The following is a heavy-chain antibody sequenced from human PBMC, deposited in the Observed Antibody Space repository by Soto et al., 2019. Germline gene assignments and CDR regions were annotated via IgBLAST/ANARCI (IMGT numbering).Heavy chain of an antibody. J-gene: IGHJ6*02. V-gene: IGHV3-33*01. Sequence: GGSLRLSCAASGFTFSSYGMHWVRQAPGKGLEWVAVIWYDGSNKYYADSVKGRFTISRDNSKNTLYLQMNSLRAEDTAVYYCARDTKRWLQTPGAYGMDVWGQGTTVTVSS. CDR1: GFTFSSYG. D-gene: IGHD5-12*01. CDR2: IWYDGSNK. CDR3: ARDTKRWLQTPGAYGMDV.